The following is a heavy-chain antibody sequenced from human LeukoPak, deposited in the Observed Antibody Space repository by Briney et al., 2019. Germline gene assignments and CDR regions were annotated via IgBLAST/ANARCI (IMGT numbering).Heavy chain of an antibody. CDR1: GGSLSSYY. Sequence: SETLSLTCTVPGGSLSSYYWCWIWHTPGTGLEWIGPIYLSGNTNYNPSPTSRATLPLDTPKNQFSLKLTSVTAADTALYCCARGQRNYFRAVDDWGRGTLVTVSS. CDR3: ARGQRNYFRAVDD. V-gene: IGHV4-59*01. CDR2: IYLSGNT. D-gene: IGHD3-10*01. J-gene: IGHJ4*02.